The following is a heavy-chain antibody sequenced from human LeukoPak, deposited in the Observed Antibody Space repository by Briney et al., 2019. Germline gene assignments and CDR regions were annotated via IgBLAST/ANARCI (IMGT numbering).Heavy chain of an antibody. CDR2: IYPGDSDT. Sequence: GESLKISCKGSGYSFTSYWIGWVRQMPGKGLEWMGIIYPGDSDTRYSPSVQGQVTISADKSISTAYLQWSSLKASDTAMYYCARGAMGDFWSGYPYYFDYWGQGTLVTVSS. V-gene: IGHV5-51*01. CDR1: GYSFTSYW. D-gene: IGHD3-3*01. J-gene: IGHJ4*02. CDR3: ARGAMGDFWSGYPYYFDY.